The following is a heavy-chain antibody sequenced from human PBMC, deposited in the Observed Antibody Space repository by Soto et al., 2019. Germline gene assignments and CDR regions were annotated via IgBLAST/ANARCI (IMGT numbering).Heavy chain of an antibody. Sequence: EVQLVESGGGLIQPGGSLRLSCAVSGFTVSNNYMSWVRQAPGKGLEGVSVIYSGGYTAYGDSVKGRFTISRDNSKNTLYLKMNTQRPAGRAVFSGAPRPGGGGYWGQGTLVTVSS. CDR3: APRPGGGGY. CDR1: GFTVSNNY. V-gene: IGHV3-53*01. CDR2: IYSGGYT. D-gene: IGHD3-10*01. J-gene: IGHJ4*02.